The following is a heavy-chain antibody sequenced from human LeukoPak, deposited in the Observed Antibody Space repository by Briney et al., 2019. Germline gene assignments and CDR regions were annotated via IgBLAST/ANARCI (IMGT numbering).Heavy chain of an antibody. CDR3: ARGEFGIDYCSGGSCYSQEYYFDY. Sequence: RGSLRLSCAASGFTFSSYSMNWVRQAPGKGLEWVSSISSSSSYIYYADSVKGRFTISRDNAKNSLYLQMNSLRAEDTAVYYCARGEFGIDYCSGGSCYSQEYYFDYWGQGTLVTVSS. J-gene: IGHJ4*02. CDR2: ISSSSSYI. CDR1: GFTFSSYS. D-gene: IGHD2-15*01. V-gene: IGHV3-21*01.